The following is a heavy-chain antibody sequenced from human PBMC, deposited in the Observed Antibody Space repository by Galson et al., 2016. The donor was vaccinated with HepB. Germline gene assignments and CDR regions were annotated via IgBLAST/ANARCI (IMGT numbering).Heavy chain of an antibody. J-gene: IGHJ4*02. Sequence: QVRLQESGPGLVRPSQTLSLTCSVSGGSISGYYWSWIRQPPGKGLEWIGYVYSSGGAKYNPSLKSRVTISVDTSNNQFSLKLTSVTTADTAIYYCARENPPGAATGLFDSWSQGTLVTVSS. CDR2: VYSSGGA. CDR3: ARENPPGAATGLFDS. V-gene: IGHV4-59*01. D-gene: IGHD2-15*01. CDR1: GGSISGYY.